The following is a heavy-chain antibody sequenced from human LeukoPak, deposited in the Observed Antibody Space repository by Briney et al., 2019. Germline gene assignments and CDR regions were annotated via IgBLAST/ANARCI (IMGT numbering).Heavy chain of an antibody. CDR1: GFTFSSYW. CDR3: TNQYFDF. V-gene: IGHV3-15*01. Sequence: GGSLRLSCAASGFTFSSYWMTWVRQAPGKGLEWVGRIKSKTDGGTTDYAAPVKGRFTILRDDSKNTLYLQMNSLTTEDTAVYYCTNQYFDFWGQGTLVTVSS. J-gene: IGHJ4*02. CDR2: IKSKTDGGTT.